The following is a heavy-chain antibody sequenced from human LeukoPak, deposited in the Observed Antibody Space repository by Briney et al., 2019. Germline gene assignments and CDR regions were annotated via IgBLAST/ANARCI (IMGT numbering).Heavy chain of an antibody. CDR3: AKGHMSDWFGALFYFDY. D-gene: IGHD3-10*01. V-gene: IGHV3-23*01. Sequence: GGSLRLSCAASGFTFSDYAMTWVRQAPGKGLEWVSAISGRGFSTYYADSVKGRFTISRDDSLTLYLQMNRLRPDDTAVYYCAKGHMSDWFGALFYFDYWGQGALVTVSS. J-gene: IGHJ4*02. CDR1: GFTFSDYA. CDR2: ISGRGFST.